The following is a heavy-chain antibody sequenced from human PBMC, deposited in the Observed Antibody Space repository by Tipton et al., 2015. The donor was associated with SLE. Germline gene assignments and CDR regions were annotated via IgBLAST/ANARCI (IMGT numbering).Heavy chain of an antibody. CDR2: ISHSGNT. D-gene: IGHD6-13*01. J-gene: IGHJ4*02. CDR1: GVSISSRDY. CDR3: ARGKSSRFCDGGVYFDH. Sequence: TLSLTCTVSGVSISSRDYWSWVRQPPGEGLEWIGDISHSGNTTYNPSLRSRVTISVDKSKNQFSLRLNSLTDADTATYFCARGKSSRFCDGGVYFDHWGQGSLVTVSS. V-gene: IGHV4-4*01.